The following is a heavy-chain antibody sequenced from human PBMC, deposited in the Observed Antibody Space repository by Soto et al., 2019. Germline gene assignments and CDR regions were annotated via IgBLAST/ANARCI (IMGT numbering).Heavy chain of an antibody. Sequence: SETLSLTCTVSGGSISRYYWSWIRQPPGKGLEWIGYIYYSGSTNYNPSLKSRVTISVDTSKNQFSLKLSSVTAADTAVYYCARVEYSSGWYFFDYWGQGTLVTVSS. D-gene: IGHD6-19*01. J-gene: IGHJ4*02. V-gene: IGHV4-59*01. CDR3: ARVEYSSGWYFFDY. CDR2: IYYSGST. CDR1: GGSISRYY.